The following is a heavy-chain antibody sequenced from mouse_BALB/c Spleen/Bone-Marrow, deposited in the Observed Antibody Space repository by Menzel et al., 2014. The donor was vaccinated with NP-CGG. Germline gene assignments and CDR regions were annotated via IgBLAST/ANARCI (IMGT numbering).Heavy chain of an antibody. CDR1: GFTFSSYA. Sequence: EVKLVESGGGLVKPGGSLKLSCAASGFTFSSYAMSWVRQSPEERLEWVAEISSGGSYTYYPDTVTGRFTISRDNAKNTLYLEMSSLRSEDTAMYYCARDRATMYDPAWFAYWGQGTLVTVSA. J-gene: IGHJ3*01. D-gene: IGHD3-1*01. CDR2: ISSGGSYT. V-gene: IGHV5-9-4*01. CDR3: ARDRATMYDPAWFAY.